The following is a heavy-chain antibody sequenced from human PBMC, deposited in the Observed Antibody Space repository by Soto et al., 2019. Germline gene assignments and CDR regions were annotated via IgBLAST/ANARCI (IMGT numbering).Heavy chain of an antibody. CDR3: ARALSSAAGLYFDY. Sequence: QVHLQESGPGLVKPSETLSLTCTVSGGSISSYYWSWLRQPAGKGLEWIGRIHTTENTNYNPSLTSRVTMSVDTSNNQCALRLSSLTAADTAVYYCARALSSAAGLYFDYWGQGTLVTVSS. CDR2: IHTTENT. V-gene: IGHV4-4*07. J-gene: IGHJ4*02. D-gene: IGHD6-13*01. CDR1: GGSISSYY.